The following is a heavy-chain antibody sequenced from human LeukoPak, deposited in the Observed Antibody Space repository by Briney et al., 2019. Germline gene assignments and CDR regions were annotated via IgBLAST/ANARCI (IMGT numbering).Heavy chain of an antibody. D-gene: IGHD3-22*01. V-gene: IGHV3-23*01. Sequence: GRSLRLSCAASGFTFSTYAMSWVRQAPGKGLEWVSGISSSGGSTIYADSRKGRSTISRDNYKNTPYLQMNSLRAEDPAVYYCAKDRAYYSDSSGYYLVRAYDYWGQGTLVTVSS. CDR3: AKDRAYYSDSSGYYLVRAYDY. CDR1: GFTFSTYA. CDR2: ISSSGGST. J-gene: IGHJ4*02.